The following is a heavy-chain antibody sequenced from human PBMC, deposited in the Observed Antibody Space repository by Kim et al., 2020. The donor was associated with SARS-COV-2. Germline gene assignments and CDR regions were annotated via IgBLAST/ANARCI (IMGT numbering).Heavy chain of an antibody. V-gene: IGHV3-20*04. D-gene: IGHD6-13*01. CDR1: GFTFDDYG. CDR2: INRNGGST. J-gene: IGHJ4*02. Sequence: GGSLRLSCAASGFTFDDYGMSWVRQAPGKGLEWVSGINRNGGSTGYADSVKGRFTISRDNAKNSLYLQMNRLRAEDTALYYCASSSSWYVEGYFDYWGQGTLVTVSS. CDR3: ASSSSWYVEGYFDY.